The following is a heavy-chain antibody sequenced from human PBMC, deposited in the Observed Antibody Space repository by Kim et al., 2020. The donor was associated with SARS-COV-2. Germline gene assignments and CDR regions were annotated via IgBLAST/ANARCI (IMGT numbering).Heavy chain of an antibody. J-gene: IGHJ4*02. CDR1: GGSISSSSYY. CDR2: IYYSGST. D-gene: IGHD3-22*01. V-gene: IGHV4-39*01. Sequence: SETLSLTCTVSGGSISSSSYYWGWIRQPPGKGLEWIGSIYYSGSTYYNPSLKSRVTISVDTSKNQFSLKLSSVTAADTAVYYCARRYYDSSGYYYGSVEVGGYFDYWGQGTLVTVSS. CDR3: ARRYYDSSGYYYGSVEVGGYFDY.